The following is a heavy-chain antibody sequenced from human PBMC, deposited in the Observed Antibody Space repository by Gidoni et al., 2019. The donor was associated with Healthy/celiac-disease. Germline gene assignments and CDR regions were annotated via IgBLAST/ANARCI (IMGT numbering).Heavy chain of an antibody. D-gene: IGHD1-26*01. J-gene: IGHJ4*02. V-gene: IGHV4-38-2*01. CDR1: GYSISSGYY. Sequence: QVQLQESGPGLVKPSETLSLTCAVSGYSISSGYYWGWIRQPPGKGLEWIGSIYHSGSTYYNPSLKSRVTISVDTSKNQFSLKLSSVTAADTAVYYCAGGSYSDFDYWGQGTLVTVSS. CDR2: IYHSGST. CDR3: AGGSYSDFDY.